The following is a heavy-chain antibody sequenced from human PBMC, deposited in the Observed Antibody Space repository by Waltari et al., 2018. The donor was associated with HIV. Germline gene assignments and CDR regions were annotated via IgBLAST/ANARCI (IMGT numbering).Heavy chain of an antibody. Sequence: EEQLVESGGGLVQPGGSLSLSWAASGFPLSRFAVTWVRQAPGKGLEWIAYISSESTNIQYADSVKGRFTVSRDNAEESLYLEMNSLRDEDTAVYYCARDTLNFYFGLDVWGQGTTVTVSS. D-gene: IGHD2-15*01. V-gene: IGHV3-48*02. J-gene: IGHJ6*02. CDR3: ARDTLNFYFGLDV. CDR1: GFPLSRFA. CDR2: ISSESTNI.